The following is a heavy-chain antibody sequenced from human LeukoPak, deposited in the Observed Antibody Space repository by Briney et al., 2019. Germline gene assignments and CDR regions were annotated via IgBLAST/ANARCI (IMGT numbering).Heavy chain of an antibody. D-gene: IGHD4-23*01. CDR2: IYPGDSDT. Sequence: NAGASLKISCKVSGYIFTAYWIGWVRELPGKGVEWLGIIYPGDSDTRYSPSFQRQVTISADKSITTAYLQWSSLKASDTAMYYCARHTNDYGGYGDYWGQGTLVTVSS. V-gene: IGHV5-51*01. CDR3: ARHTNDYGGYGDY. CDR1: GYIFTAYW. J-gene: IGHJ4*02.